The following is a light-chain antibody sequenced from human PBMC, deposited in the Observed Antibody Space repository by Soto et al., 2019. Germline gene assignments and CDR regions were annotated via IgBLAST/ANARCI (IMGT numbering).Light chain of an antibody. CDR2: GAS. CDR3: KQNGSSPGFT. V-gene: IGKV3-20*01. Sequence: EIVLTQSPGTLSLSPGERATLSCRASQSVSSSYLAWYQQKPGQAPRLLIYGASSRATGIPDRFSGSGSGTDFTLTISRLEPKDFAVYYCKQNGSSPGFTFGPGTKVDIK. J-gene: IGKJ3*01. CDR1: QSVSSSY.